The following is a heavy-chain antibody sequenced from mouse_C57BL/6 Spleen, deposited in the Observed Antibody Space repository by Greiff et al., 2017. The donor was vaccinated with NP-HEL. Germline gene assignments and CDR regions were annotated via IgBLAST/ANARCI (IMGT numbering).Heavy chain of an antibody. V-gene: IGHV1-69*01. Sequence: VQLQQPGAELVMPGASVKLSCKASGFTFTSYWMHWVKQRPGQGLEWIGEIDPSDSYTNYNQKFKGKFTLTVDKASSTAYMQLSSLTSEDAAVYYCASWGRRPYAMDYWGQGTSVTVSS. J-gene: IGHJ4*01. CDR1: GFTFTSYW. CDR2: IDPSDSYT. D-gene: IGHD4-1*01. CDR3: ASWGRRPYAMDY.